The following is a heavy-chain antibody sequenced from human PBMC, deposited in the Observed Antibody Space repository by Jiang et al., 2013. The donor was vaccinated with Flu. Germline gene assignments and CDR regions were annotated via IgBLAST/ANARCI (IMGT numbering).Heavy chain of an antibody. D-gene: IGHD3-10*01. V-gene: IGHV4-34*01. CDR2: INHSGST. Sequence: KPSGDPVPHLRCLWWVLQWLLLELDPPAPRKGLEWIGEINHSGSTNYNPSLKSRVTISVDTSKNQFSLKLSSVTAADTAVYYCASGGNGSGSYSFRGGFDPWGQGTLVTVSS. CDR1: WVLQWLL. CDR3: ASGGNGSGSYSFRGGFDP. J-gene: IGHJ5*02.